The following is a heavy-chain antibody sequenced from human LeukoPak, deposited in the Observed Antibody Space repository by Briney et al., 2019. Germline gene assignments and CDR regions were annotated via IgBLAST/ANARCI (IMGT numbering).Heavy chain of an antibody. CDR2: ISGSNSYI. Sequence: PGRSLRLSCEASGFTFSSYSMNWVRQAPGKGLEWVSSISGSNSYIYYADSVKGRFTISRDDAKNSLYLQMNSLRAEDTAVYYCAELGITMIGGVWGKGTTVTISS. D-gene: IGHD3-10*02. CDR1: GFTFSSYS. J-gene: IGHJ6*04. V-gene: IGHV3-21*01. CDR3: AELGITMIGGV.